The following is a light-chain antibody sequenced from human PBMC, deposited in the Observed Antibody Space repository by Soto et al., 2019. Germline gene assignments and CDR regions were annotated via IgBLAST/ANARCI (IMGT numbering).Light chain of an antibody. CDR3: QQYGSSPLT. Sequence: EIVLTQSPGTLSLSPGERATLSCRASQSVSSSYLAGYQQKPGQAPRLLIYGASSRATGIPDRFSGSGSGTDFTLTISRLEPEDFAVYYCQQYGSSPLTFGGGTQVEIK. CDR2: GAS. CDR1: QSVSSSY. V-gene: IGKV3-20*01. J-gene: IGKJ4*01.